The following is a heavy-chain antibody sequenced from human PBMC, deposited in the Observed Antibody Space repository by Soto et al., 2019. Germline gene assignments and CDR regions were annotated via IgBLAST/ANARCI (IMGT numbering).Heavy chain of an antibody. CDR2: VSGRGGST. CDR1: GFTFNHYA. V-gene: IGHV3-23*01. D-gene: IGHD4-17*01. J-gene: IGHJ6*02. CDR3: AKDSTVTTSLYIYFYGFDV. Sequence: VHLLESGGGLVQPGGSLRLACTASGFTFNHYAMSWVRQAPGKGLEWVSAVSGRGGSTKYADSVKGRFIISRYNSNGTLYLQMDSLRGEDTAVYYCAKDSTVTTSLYIYFYGFDVWGQGTTVTVSS.